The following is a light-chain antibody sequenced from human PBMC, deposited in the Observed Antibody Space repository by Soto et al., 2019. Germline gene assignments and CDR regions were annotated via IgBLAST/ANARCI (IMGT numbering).Light chain of an antibody. CDR1: TSDVGRYKF. CDR2: EVS. J-gene: IGLJ1*01. Sequence: QSVLTQPASVSGSPGQSITISCTGTTSDVGRYKFVSWYQQHPGKAPKLLIYEVSNRPSGVPDRFSGSKSGNTASLTVSGLQAADEADYFCKSYAGSNTYVFGSGTKLTVL. CDR3: KSYAGSNTYV. V-gene: IGLV2-8*01.